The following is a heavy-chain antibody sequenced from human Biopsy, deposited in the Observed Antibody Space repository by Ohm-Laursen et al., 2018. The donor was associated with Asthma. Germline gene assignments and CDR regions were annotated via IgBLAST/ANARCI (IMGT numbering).Heavy chain of an antibody. CDR1: GGSINSSTW. D-gene: IGHD6-19*01. CDR3: VRAVRNEQWLAPFDY. J-gene: IGHJ4*02. V-gene: IGHV4-4*02. Sequence: SDTLSLTCTVSGGSINSSTWWSWVRQPPGKGLEWIGEFFHTGSTNYSPSLKSRVTMSVDTSKNRMFLELTSVTAADTAIYYCVRAVRNEQWLAPFDYWGQGKPVTVSS. CDR2: FFHTGST.